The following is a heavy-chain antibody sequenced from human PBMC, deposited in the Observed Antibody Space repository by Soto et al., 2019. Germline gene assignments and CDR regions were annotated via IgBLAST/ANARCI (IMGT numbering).Heavy chain of an antibody. V-gene: IGHV3-33*01. Sequence: QVQLVESGGGVVQPGRSLRLSCAASGFTFSSYGMHWVRQAPGKGLEWVAVIWYDGSNKYYADSVKGRFTISRDNSKNTLYLKMNSLRAEDTAVYYCARGHLGYDILTGYLELDPWGQGTLVTVSS. CDR3: ARGHLGYDILTGYLELDP. J-gene: IGHJ5*02. CDR2: IWYDGSNK. D-gene: IGHD3-9*01. CDR1: GFTFSSYG.